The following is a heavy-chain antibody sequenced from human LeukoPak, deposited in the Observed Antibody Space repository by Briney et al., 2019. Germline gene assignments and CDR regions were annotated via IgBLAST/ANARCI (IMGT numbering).Heavy chain of an antibody. CDR3: TRDKSAGADTGSSFYY. CDR1: GFTFSNYW. CDR2: IKQDGGET. J-gene: IGHJ4*02. D-gene: IGHD3-10*01. Sequence: GGSLRLSCAAFGFTFSNYWMTWVRQAPGKGLEWVASIKQDGGETYYVDPVKGRFTFSRDNAKNSVYLQMSSLRAEDTAVYYCTRDKSAGADTGSSFYYWGQGALVTVSS. V-gene: IGHV3-7*03.